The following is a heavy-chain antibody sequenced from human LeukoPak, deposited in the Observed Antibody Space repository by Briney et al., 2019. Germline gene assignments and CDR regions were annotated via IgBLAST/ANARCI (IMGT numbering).Heavy chain of an antibody. CDR1: GFTFSSYD. V-gene: IGHV3-13*04. D-gene: IGHD4-17*01. J-gene: IGHJ4*02. CDR2: IHTGGDT. Sequence: GGSLRLSCAASGFTFSSYDMHWVRQATGKGLEWVSSIHTGGDTHYPASVKGRFTISRENAKSSFYLQMNSLRAEDTAVYYCARDEITVTSSIDYWGQGTLVTVSS. CDR3: ARDEITVTSSIDY.